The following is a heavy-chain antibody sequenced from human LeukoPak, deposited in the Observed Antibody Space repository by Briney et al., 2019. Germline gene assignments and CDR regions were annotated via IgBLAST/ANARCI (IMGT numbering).Heavy chain of an antibody. CDR1: GCIFTTYW. CDR3: ARRPAFYFDY. D-gene: IGHD6-6*01. V-gene: IGHV5-51*01. J-gene: IGHJ4*02. Sequence: GASLKISCQISGCIFTTYWIAWVRQMPGKGLEWMGVIYPADSDTKYSPSFQGQVTFSVDKSISTAYLQWNSLKASDTAIYYCARRPAFYFDYWGQGTLVTVSS. CDR2: IYPADSDT.